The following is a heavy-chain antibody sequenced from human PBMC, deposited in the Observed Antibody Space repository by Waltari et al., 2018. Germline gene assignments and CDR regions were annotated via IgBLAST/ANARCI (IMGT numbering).Heavy chain of an antibody. CDR2: VDPEDGET. Sequence: EVQLVQSGAEVKKPGATVKISCKASGYTFTDYYMHWVQQAPGKGLEWMGRVDPEDGETIYAEKFQGRVTITADTSTDTAYMELSSLRSEDTAVYYCATTMYYDFWSDITVLDAFDIWGQGTMVTVSS. J-gene: IGHJ3*02. CDR1: GYTFTDYY. CDR3: ATTMYYDFWSDITVLDAFDI. D-gene: IGHD3-3*01. V-gene: IGHV1-69-2*01.